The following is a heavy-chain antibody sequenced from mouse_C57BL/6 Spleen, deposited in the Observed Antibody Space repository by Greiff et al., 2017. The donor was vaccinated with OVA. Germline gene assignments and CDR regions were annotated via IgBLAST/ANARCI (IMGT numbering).Heavy chain of an antibody. V-gene: IGHV1-82*01. Sequence: QVQLKESGPELVKPGASVKISCKASGYAFSSSWMNWVKQRPGKGLEWIGRIYPGDGETNYNGTFKGKGTLTADNANSTAYMQLSSLTSEDSAVYFCASVYYYGSSDDWYFDVWGTGTTVTVSS. CDR2: IYPGDGET. D-gene: IGHD1-1*01. CDR3: ASVYYYGSSDDWYFDV. J-gene: IGHJ1*03. CDR1: GYAFSSSW.